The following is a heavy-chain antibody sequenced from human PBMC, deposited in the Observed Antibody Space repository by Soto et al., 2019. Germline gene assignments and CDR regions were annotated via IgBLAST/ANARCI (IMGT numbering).Heavy chain of an antibody. CDR2: IIPIPGTA. CDR1: GGTFGSYA. Sequence: QVQLVQSGAEVKKPGSSVKVSCKASGGTFGSYAISWVRQAPGQGLEWMGGIIPIPGTANYAQKFQGRVTVAADESTSPAYMELSSLRSEDTAVYYCARSQGSSTSLEIFYYYYYGIDVWGQGTTVTVSS. J-gene: IGHJ6*02. V-gene: IGHV1-69*01. CDR3: ARSQGSSTSLEIFYYYYYGIDV. D-gene: IGHD2-2*01.